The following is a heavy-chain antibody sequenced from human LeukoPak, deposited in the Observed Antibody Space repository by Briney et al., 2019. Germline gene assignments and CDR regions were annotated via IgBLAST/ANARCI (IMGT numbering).Heavy chain of an antibody. D-gene: IGHD6-19*01. CDR1: GFTFISYE. Sequence: GGTLRLSCAASGFTFISYEMNLVRPASGKGPEWSPSISSSGSTLYYAASVKGRFTISRDNAKNSLYLQMNSLRAEDTAVYYCARDLPLYSSGWYLGAFDIWGQGTMVTVSS. CDR3: ARDLPLYSSGWYLGAFDI. J-gene: IGHJ3*02. CDR2: ISSSGSTL. V-gene: IGHV3-48*03.